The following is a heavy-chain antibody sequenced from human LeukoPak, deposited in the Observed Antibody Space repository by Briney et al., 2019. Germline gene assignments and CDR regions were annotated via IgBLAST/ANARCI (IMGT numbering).Heavy chain of an antibody. D-gene: IGHD4-17*01. J-gene: IGHJ4*02. CDR3: ARDRYGDGVDY. Sequence: EASVKVSCKDSGYTFTSYGISWVRQAPPEGLERMGWISAYSGNTNYAQKLQGRVTMTTDTSTSTAYMELRSLRSDDTAVYYCARDRYGDGVDYWGQGTLVTVSS. CDR2: ISAYSGNT. CDR1: GYTFTSYG. V-gene: IGHV1-18*04.